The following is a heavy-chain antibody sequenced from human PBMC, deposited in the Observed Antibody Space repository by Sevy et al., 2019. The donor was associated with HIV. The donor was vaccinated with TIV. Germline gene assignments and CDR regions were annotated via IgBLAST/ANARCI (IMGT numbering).Heavy chain of an antibody. Sequence: GGSLRLSCAASGFTFSSYAMSWVRQAPGKGLEWVSAISGSGGSTYYAYSVKGRFTISRDNSKNTLYLQMNSLRAEDTAVYYCAKAGEIVGATTGYFDYWGQGTLVTVSS. CDR1: GFTFSSYA. CDR3: AKAGEIVGATTGYFDY. J-gene: IGHJ4*02. V-gene: IGHV3-23*01. CDR2: ISGSGGST. D-gene: IGHD1-26*01.